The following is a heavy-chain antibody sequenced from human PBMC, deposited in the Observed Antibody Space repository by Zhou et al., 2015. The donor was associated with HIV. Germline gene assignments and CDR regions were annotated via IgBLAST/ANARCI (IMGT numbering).Heavy chain of an antibody. Sequence: QVHLVESGGGLVKPGGSLRLSCTVSGFTFSDYYMTWIRQAPGQGLEWVSHISGKGSTIYYVGSVKGRFTISRDNAKNSLFLQMNSLGAEDTAVYYCARLLGHSSQYHYFYYMDVWGKGTTVTVSS. CDR2: ISGKGSTI. J-gene: IGHJ6*03. V-gene: IGHV3-11*04. CDR3: ARLLGHSSQYHYFYYMDV. D-gene: IGHD4-11*01. CDR1: GFTFSDYY.